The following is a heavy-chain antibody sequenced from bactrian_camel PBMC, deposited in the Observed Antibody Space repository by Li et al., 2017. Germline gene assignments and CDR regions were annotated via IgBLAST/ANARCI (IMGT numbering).Heavy chain of an antibody. CDR2: FHSQGRT. CDR3: AARVCYYGTSIVFSSSSYTY. V-gene: IGHV3S9*01. CDR1: GYQFTRCG. J-gene: IGHJ4*01. Sequence: HVQLVESGGGSVQAGGSLKLSCVASGYQFTRCGGGWYRQAPGQGREGIAGFHSQGRTRYTDAVKGRFTVSKDNTKNTMYLQMNSLKPEDTGLYFCAARVCYYGTSIVFSSSSYTYWGQGTQVTVSA. D-gene: IGHD6*01.